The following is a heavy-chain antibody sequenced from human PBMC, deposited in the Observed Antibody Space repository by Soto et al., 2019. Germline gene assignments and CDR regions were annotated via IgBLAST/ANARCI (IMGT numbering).Heavy chain of an antibody. CDR3: AGGGGYFDY. CDR2: IIPILGIA. D-gene: IGHD3-16*01. Sequence: QVQLVQSGAEVKKPGSSVKVSCKASGGTFSSYTISWVRQAPGQGLEWMGRIIPILGIANYAQKFQGRVTMTADKTTSTAYMELSSLRSEDTAVYYCAGGGGYFDYWGQGTLVTVSS. V-gene: IGHV1-69*02. CDR1: GGTFSSYT. J-gene: IGHJ4*02.